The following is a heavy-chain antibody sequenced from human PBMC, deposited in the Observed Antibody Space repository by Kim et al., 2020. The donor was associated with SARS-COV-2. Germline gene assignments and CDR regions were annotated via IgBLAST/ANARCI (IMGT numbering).Heavy chain of an antibody. Sequence: SETLSLTCAVYGGSFSGYYWSWIRQPPGTGLEWIGEINLSGSTTYNPSLKSRVTISVDTSKNQFSLKLSSVTAADTAMYYCERGGYYDSSGYYYRSLEGDYWGQGTLVTVSS. CDR2: INLSGST. V-gene: IGHV4-34*01. J-gene: IGHJ4*02. CDR1: GGSFSGYY. D-gene: IGHD3-22*01. CDR3: ERGGYYDSSGYYYRSLEGDY.